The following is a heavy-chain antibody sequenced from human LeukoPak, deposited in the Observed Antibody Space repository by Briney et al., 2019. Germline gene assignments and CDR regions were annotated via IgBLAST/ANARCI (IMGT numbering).Heavy chain of an antibody. Sequence: PSETLSLTCTVSGGSISSSSHYWGWIRQPPGKGLEWIGSIYYSGSTYYNPSLKSRVTISVDTSKNQFSLKLSSVTAADTAVYYCARFHYYGSGSYYPLDYWGQGTLVTVSS. CDR1: GGSISSSSHY. D-gene: IGHD3-10*01. V-gene: IGHV4-39*07. CDR3: ARFHYYGSGSYYPLDY. CDR2: IYYSGST. J-gene: IGHJ4*02.